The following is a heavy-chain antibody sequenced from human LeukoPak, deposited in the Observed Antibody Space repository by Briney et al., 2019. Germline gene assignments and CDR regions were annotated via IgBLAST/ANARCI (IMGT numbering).Heavy chain of an antibody. CDR3: ATWSITTLGRGVTDAFDI. V-gene: IGHV1-69*13. CDR2: IIPIFGTA. D-gene: IGHD3-10*01. CDR1: GGTFSSYA. Sequence: EASVKVSCKASGGTFSSYAISWVRQDPGQGLEWMGGIIPIFGTANYAQKFQGRVTITADESTSTAYMELSSLRSEDTAVYYCATWSITTLGRGVTDAFDIWGQGTMVTVSS. J-gene: IGHJ3*02.